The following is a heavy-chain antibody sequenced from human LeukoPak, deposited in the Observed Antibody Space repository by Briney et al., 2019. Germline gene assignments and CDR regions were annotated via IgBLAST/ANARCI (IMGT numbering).Heavy chain of an antibody. Sequence: PGGSVRLSCAASGFTFVNYAMSWIRQAPGKGLEWVSTISGSGDRTYYADSVKGRFTISRDNVDNTLYLQMNSLRAEDTAVYYCAKDLYQLPTLDAFDIWGQGTMVTVSS. CDR1: GFTFVNYA. J-gene: IGHJ3*02. D-gene: IGHD2-2*01. CDR2: ISGSGDRT. V-gene: IGHV3-23*01. CDR3: AKDLYQLPTLDAFDI.